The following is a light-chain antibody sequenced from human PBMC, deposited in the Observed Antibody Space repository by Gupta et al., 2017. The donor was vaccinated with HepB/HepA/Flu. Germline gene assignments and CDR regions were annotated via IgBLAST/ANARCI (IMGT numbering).Light chain of an antibody. J-gene: IGLJ2*01. CDR1: TSDVGGYNH. Sequence: QSALIQPASVSGSPGQSITISCTAPTSDVGGYNHVCWYQQYSGKAPKLIIYDVYYRPSGISNRFSGSKSGNTASLTISGLQSEDEANYYCSSYTTTSAVEVFGGGTKLTVL. CDR2: DVY. CDR3: SSYTTTSAVEV. V-gene: IGLV2-14*01.